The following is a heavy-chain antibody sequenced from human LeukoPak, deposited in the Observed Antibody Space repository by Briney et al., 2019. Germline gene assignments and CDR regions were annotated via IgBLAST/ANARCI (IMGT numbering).Heavy chain of an antibody. CDR3: AKVPPTQSRGWVPTIGL. CDR1: GFTFSSAA. CDR2: INGRGGST. D-gene: IGHD6-19*01. J-gene: IGHJ4*02. Sequence: GGSLRLSWAPAGFTFSSAAMSWVRQAPERRLEWVSAINGRGGSTYYGDSVKGPFTISRDNTKNTLCLQMNSLRAKDTAVSHCAKVPPTQSRGWVPTIGLWGQGTVDSVS. V-gene: IGHV3-23*01.